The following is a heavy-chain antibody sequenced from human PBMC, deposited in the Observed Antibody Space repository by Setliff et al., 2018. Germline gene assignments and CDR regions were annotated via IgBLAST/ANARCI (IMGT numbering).Heavy chain of an antibody. J-gene: IGHJ4*02. CDR1: GGTFSSYA. CDR3: ARATPHGYCSGGSCNPHFDY. D-gene: IGHD2-15*01. CDR2: INPSGGST. Sequence: ASVKVSCKASGGTFSSYAISWVRQAPGQGLEWMGIINPSGGSTSYAQKFQGRVTMTRDTSTSTVYMELSSLRSEDTAVYYCARATPHGYCSGGSCNPHFDYWGQGTLVTVSS. V-gene: IGHV1-46*01.